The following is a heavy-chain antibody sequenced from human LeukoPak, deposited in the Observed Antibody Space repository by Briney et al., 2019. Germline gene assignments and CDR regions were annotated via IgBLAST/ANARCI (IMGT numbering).Heavy chain of an antibody. CDR2: INHSGST. CDR1: GGSFSGYY. Sequence: SETLSLTCAVYGGSFSGYYWSWIRQPPGKGLEWIGEINHSGSTNYNPSLKSRVTISVDTSKNQFSLKLSSVTAADTAEYYCARGLLYYDILTGYYRTNWFDPWGQGTLVTVSS. V-gene: IGHV4-34*01. D-gene: IGHD3-9*01. J-gene: IGHJ5*02. CDR3: ARGLLYYDILTGYYRTNWFDP.